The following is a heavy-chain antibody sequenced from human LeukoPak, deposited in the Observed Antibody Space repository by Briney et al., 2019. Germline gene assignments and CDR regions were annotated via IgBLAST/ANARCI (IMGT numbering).Heavy chain of an antibody. CDR2: ISSSSSYI. Sequence: PGGSLRLSCAASGFTFSSYSMNWVRQAPGKGLEWVSSISSSSSYIYYADSVKGRFTISRDNAKNSLYLQMNSLRAEDTAVYYCATDQLVGVRDYMDVWGKGTTVTVSS. J-gene: IGHJ6*03. V-gene: IGHV3-21*01. CDR3: ATDQLVGVRDYMDV. CDR1: GFTFSSYS. D-gene: IGHD1-26*01.